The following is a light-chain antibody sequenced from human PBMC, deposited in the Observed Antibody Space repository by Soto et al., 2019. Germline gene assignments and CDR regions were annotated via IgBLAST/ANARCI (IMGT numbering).Light chain of an antibody. CDR3: QQYNSYSPWT. CDR2: DAS. V-gene: IGKV1-5*01. Sequence: EIQMTQSPSTLSASVGDRVTITCRASQSISSWLAWYQQKPGKAPKLLIYDASSLESGVPSRFSGSGSGTEFTLTISSLQPDDFATYYCQQYNSYSPWTFGQGTKVDTK. CDR1: QSISSW. J-gene: IGKJ1*01.